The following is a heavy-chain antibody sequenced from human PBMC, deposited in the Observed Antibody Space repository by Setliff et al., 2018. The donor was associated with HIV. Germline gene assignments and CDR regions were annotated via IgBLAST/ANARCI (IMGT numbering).Heavy chain of an antibody. CDR1: GYNFTSHD. Sequence: ASVKVSCKASGYNFTSHDINWVRQAPGQGLEWMGWMNPKSGNTGYARKFQGRVPMTRKTSISTAYMELRSLRSDDTAVYYCARGYCSSTSCYGIYYFDNWGQGTPVTVSS. CDR3: ARGYCSSTSCYGIYYFDN. J-gene: IGHJ4*02. V-gene: IGHV1-8*01. D-gene: IGHD2-2*01. CDR2: MNPKSGNT.